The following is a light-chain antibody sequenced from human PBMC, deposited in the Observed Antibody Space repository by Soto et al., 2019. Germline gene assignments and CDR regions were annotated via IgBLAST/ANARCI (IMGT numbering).Light chain of an antibody. CDR2: GAY. V-gene: IGKV3D-15*01. Sequence: IFLTQSPFTLSLSPGDRSTLSCRASQRVSARYLAWYHQKPGQAPRLLIFGAYDRATGIPDRFSGSGSGTELTINISSMKYEDFEVYFCKKYNNWTTVNFGPGTKVDIK. J-gene: IGKJ3*01. CDR3: KKYNNWTTVN. CDR1: QRVSARY.